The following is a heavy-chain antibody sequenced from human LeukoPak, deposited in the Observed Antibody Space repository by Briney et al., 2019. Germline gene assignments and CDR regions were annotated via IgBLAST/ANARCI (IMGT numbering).Heavy chain of an antibody. CDR2: IYYSGST. CDR1: GGSISSYY. Sequence: SETLSLTCTVSGGSISSYYWSWIRQPPGKGLEWIGYIYYSGSTNYNPPLKSRVTISVDTSKNQFSLKLSSVTAADTAVYYCARADYAYYYYMDVWGKGTTVTVSS. D-gene: IGHD4-17*01. V-gene: IGHV4-59*01. J-gene: IGHJ6*03. CDR3: ARADYAYYYYMDV.